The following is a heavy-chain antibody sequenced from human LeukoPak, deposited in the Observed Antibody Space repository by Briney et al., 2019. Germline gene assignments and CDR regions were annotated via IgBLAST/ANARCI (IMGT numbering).Heavy chain of an antibody. V-gene: IGHV4-59*08. CDR3: ASSLRFYGDYHFDY. CDR1: GGPISSYY. D-gene: IGHD4-17*01. J-gene: IGHJ4*02. CDR2: IYYSGST. Sequence: SVTLSLTCTVSGGPISSYYWSWIRQPPGKGLEWIGYIYYSGSTNYNPSLEGRVTISVDTSKNQFSLKLSSVTAADTAVYYCASSLRFYGDYHFDYWGQGTLVTVSS.